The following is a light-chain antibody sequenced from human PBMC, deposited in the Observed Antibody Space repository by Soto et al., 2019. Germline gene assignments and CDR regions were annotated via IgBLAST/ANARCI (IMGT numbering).Light chain of an antibody. V-gene: IGKV3-20*01. CDR3: QQYGSSPST. CDR2: GAT. Sequence: EIISKQSLGTLPLSPGSESTLSCRASQSVDSNYLAWYQQKAGQAPRLIIYGATGRADGIPHRFSGSGFGTDFTLTISKVEPEDFAVYYCQQYGSSPSTFGQGAKVDIK. CDR1: QSVDSNY. J-gene: IGKJ1*01.